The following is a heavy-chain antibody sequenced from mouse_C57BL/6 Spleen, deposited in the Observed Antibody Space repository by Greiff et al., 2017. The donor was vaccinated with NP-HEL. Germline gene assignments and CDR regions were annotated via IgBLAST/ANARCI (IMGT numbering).Heavy chain of an antibody. CDR1: GYTFTDYY. J-gene: IGHJ3*01. CDR3: ARGGGHYYGSSSWFAY. V-gene: IGHV1-76*01. D-gene: IGHD1-1*01. Sequence: QVQLQQSGAELVRPGASVKLSCKASGYTFTDYYINWVKQRPGQGLEWIARIYPGSGNTYYNEKFKGKATLTAEKSSSTAYMQLSSLTSEDSAVYFCARGGGHYYGSSSWFAYWGQGTLVTVSA. CDR2: IYPGSGNT.